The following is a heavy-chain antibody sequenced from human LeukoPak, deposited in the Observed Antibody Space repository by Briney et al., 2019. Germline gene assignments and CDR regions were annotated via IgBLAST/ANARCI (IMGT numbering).Heavy chain of an antibody. J-gene: IGHJ4*02. V-gene: IGHV3-48*02. CDR3: AASGTFSYSDY. CDR1: VFGFNFVSYN. Sequence: TGGSLRLSCSASVFGFNFVSYNLHWVRQAPGKGLEWVSYISSSSRLIYYADSVKGRFTITRDNANSSLYLQMNSLRDEDTAVYYCAASGTFSYSDYWGQGTLVTVSS. D-gene: IGHD6-13*01. CDR2: ISSSSRLI.